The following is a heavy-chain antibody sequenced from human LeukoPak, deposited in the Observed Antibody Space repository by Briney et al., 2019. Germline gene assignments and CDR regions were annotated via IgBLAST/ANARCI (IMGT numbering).Heavy chain of an antibody. V-gene: IGHV3-23*01. CDR1: GFTFSSYA. CDR2: ISGSGGST. D-gene: IGHD3-16*01. CDR3: ARDGFGTGSN. J-gene: IGHJ4*02. Sequence: GGSLRLSCAASGFTFSSYAMSWVRQAPGKGLEWVSAISGSGGSTYYADSVKGRFTISRDNSKNTLYLQMNTLRADDTAVYYCARDGFGTGSNWGQGTLVTVSS.